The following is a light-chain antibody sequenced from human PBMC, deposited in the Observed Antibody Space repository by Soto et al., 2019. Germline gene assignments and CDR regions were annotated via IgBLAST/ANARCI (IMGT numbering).Light chain of an antibody. Sequence: EIVMTQSPATLSLSPGERAALSCRASQSINSELAWYQQKPGQPPRLLIYGASTRATGVPARFTGSESGSXXXXTISGLQSEDFAVYYCQQGHNWPLTFGQGTRLEI. J-gene: IGKJ2*01. CDR3: QQGHNWPLT. V-gene: IGKV3-15*01. CDR1: QSINSE. CDR2: GAS.